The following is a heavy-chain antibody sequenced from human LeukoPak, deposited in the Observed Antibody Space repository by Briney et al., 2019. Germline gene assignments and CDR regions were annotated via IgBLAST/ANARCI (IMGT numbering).Heavy chain of an antibody. Sequence: GGSLRLSCAASGFTFSSYWMSWVRQAPGKGLEWVANIKQDGSEKYYVDSVKGRFTISRDNSKNTLYLQMNSLRAEDTAVYYCATKFPRDYDILTGYYDYYYYYYMDVWGKGTTVTISS. J-gene: IGHJ6*03. V-gene: IGHV3-7*01. D-gene: IGHD3-9*01. CDR1: GFTFSSYW. CDR2: IKQDGSEK. CDR3: ATKFPRDYDILTGYYDYYYYYYMDV.